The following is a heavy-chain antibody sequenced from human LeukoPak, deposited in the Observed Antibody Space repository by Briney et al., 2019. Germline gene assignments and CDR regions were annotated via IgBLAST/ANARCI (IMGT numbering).Heavy chain of an antibody. V-gene: IGHV3-74*01. CDR3: AREVGYYGSGSSDY. J-gene: IGHJ4*02. D-gene: IGHD3-10*01. Sequence: GGSLRLSCAASGFTFSSYAMHWVRQAPGKGLVWVSRINSDGSSTSYADSVKGRFTISGDNAKNTLYLQMNSLRAEDTAVYYCAREVGYYGSGSSDYWGQGTLVTVSS. CDR2: INSDGSST. CDR1: GFTFSSYA.